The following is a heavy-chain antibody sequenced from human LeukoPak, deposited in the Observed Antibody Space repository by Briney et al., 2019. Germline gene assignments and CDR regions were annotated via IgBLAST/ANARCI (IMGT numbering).Heavy chain of an antibody. D-gene: IGHD6-13*01. Sequence: SETLSLTCTVSGASIRNYYWSWIRQSPGKGLEWIGYIYYSGSTNYNPSLESRVAMSVATSKNQFSLRLSSVPAADTAIYYCARRYSSSWYVGFFDPWGQGTLVTVSS. CDR3: ARRYSSSWYVGFFDP. J-gene: IGHJ5*02. CDR2: IYYSGST. V-gene: IGHV4-59*08. CDR1: GASIRNYY.